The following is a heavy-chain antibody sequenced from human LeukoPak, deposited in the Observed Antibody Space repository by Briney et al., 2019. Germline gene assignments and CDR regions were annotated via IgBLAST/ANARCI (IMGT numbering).Heavy chain of an antibody. CDR3: ARDRWSSSSSEGTFDI. CDR2: ISVYNGNT. CDR1: GYTFSNYG. J-gene: IGHJ3*02. V-gene: IGHV1-18*01. D-gene: IGHD6-6*01. Sequence: ASVKVSCKASGYTFSNYGISWVRQAPGQGLEWMGWISVYNGNTVYAQNLRDRVTMTTDTSTSTAYMELRSLRSDDTAVYYCARDRWSSSSSEGTFDIWGQGTMVIVS.